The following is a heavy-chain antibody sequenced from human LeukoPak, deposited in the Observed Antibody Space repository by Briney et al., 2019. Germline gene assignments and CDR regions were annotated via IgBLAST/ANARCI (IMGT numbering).Heavy chain of an antibody. V-gene: IGHV3-23*01. CDR2: ISGSGGST. Sequence: PGGSLRLSCAASGFTFSSYAMSWVRQAPGKGLEWVSAISGSGGSTYYADTVKGRFTISRDNAKNSLYLQMNSLRAEDTAVYYCAREVAVAGTDLDSWGQGTLVTVSS. CDR1: GFTFSSYA. D-gene: IGHD6-19*01. CDR3: AREVAVAGTDLDS. J-gene: IGHJ4*02.